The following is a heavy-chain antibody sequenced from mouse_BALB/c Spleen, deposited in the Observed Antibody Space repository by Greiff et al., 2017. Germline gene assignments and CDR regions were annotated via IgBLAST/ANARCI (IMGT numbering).Heavy chain of an antibody. Sequence: QVQLQQSGAELVRPGASVTLSCKASGYTFTDYEMHWVKQTPVHGLEWIGAIDPETGGTAYNQKFKGKATLTADKSSSTAYMELRSLTSEDSAVYYCTRRYGNYGGAMDYWGQGTSVTVSS. CDR3: TRRYGNYGGAMDY. V-gene: IGHV1-15*01. D-gene: IGHD2-10*02. J-gene: IGHJ4*01. CDR1: GYTFTDYE. CDR2: IDPETGGT.